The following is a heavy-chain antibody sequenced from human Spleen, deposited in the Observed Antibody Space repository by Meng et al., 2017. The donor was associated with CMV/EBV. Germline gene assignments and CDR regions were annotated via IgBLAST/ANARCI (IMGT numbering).Heavy chain of an antibody. CDR2: ISGSGDST. D-gene: IGHD5-18*01. J-gene: IGHJ6*02. V-gene: IGHV3-23*01. CDR3: ARDGYDYGFYYGMDV. CDR1: GFMFSNYA. Sequence: GESLKISCAASGFMFSNYAMSWVRQAPGKGLEWVSGISGSGDSTYYADSVKGRFTISRDTSKNTLYLQMNSLRAEDTAVYYCARDGYDYGFYYGMDVWGQGTTVTVSS.